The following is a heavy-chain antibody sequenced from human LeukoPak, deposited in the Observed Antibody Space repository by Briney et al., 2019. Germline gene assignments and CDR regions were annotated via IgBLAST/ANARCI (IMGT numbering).Heavy chain of an antibody. Sequence: PGGSLRLSCAASGFTFTSYAMIWVRQAPGKGLGWVSGISGGGGNTYFADSVKGRFTISRDNSNSTLYLQMNSLRAEDTAVYYCAKDLPAVAYLHGAFDLWGQGTMVTVS. CDR3: AKDLPAVAYLHGAFDL. CDR2: ISGGGGNT. D-gene: IGHD6-19*01. CDR1: GFTFTSYA. V-gene: IGHV3-23*01. J-gene: IGHJ3*01.